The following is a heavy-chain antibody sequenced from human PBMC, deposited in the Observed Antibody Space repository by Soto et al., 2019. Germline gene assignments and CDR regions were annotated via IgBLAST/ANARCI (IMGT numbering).Heavy chain of an antibody. CDR2: ISSSSSYI. V-gene: IGHV3-21*01. CDR3: ARDRGAFQWLAPVDY. Sequence: SGGSLRLSCAASGFTFSSYSMNWVRQAPGKGLEWVSSISSSSSYIYYADSVKGRFTISRDNAKNSLYLQMNSLRAEDTAVYCCARDRGAFQWLAPVDYWGQGTLVTVSS. D-gene: IGHD6-19*01. J-gene: IGHJ4*02. CDR1: GFTFSSYS.